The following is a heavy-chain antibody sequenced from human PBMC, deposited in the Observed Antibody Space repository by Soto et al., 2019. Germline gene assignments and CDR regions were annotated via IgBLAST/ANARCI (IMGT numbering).Heavy chain of an antibody. J-gene: IGHJ4*02. CDR3: ARDLVPSPRSRTLDY. CDR2: IIPIFGTA. Sequence: ASVKVSCKASGGTFSSYAISWVRQAPGQGLEWMGGIIPIFGTANYAQKFQGRVTITADESTSTAYMELSSLRSEDTAVYYCARDLVPSPRSRTLDYWGQGTLVTVSS. CDR1: GGTFSSYA. V-gene: IGHV1-69*13. D-gene: IGHD2-2*01.